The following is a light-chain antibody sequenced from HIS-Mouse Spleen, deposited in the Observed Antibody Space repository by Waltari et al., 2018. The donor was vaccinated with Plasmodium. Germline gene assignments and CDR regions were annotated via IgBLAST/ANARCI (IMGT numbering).Light chain of an antibody. J-gene: IGLJ2*01. CDR1: KVGSKN. V-gene: IGLV3-9*01. Sequence: SYDLTQPLSVSVALGQTARITCGGTKVGSKNLHWYQQKPGRAPVLVIYRDSNRPSGIPERFSGSNSGNTATLTISRAQAGDEADYYCQVWDSSTVVFGGGTKLTVL. CDR3: QVWDSSTVV. CDR2: RDS.